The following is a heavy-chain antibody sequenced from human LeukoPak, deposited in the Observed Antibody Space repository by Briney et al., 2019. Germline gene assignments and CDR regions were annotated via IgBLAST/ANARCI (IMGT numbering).Heavy chain of an antibody. D-gene: IGHD2-2*01. V-gene: IGHV3-48*03. Sequence: GGSLRLSCAASGFTFSSYEMNWVRQAPGKGLEWVSYISSSGSTIYYADSVKGRFTISRDNAKNSPYLQMNSLRAEDTAVYYCARAPRYCSSTSCYGAFDIWGQGTMVTVSS. CDR3: ARAPRYCSSTSCYGAFDI. CDR2: ISSSGSTI. CDR1: GFTFSSYE. J-gene: IGHJ3*02.